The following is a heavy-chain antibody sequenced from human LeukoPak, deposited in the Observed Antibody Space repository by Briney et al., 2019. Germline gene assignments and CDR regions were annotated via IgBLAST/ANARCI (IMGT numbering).Heavy chain of an antibody. CDR1: GFTFSSYG. J-gene: IGHJ4*02. D-gene: IGHD3-22*01. V-gene: IGHV3-33*06. CDR2: IWYDGNNK. CDR3: AKDLPYYYDSSGYYPY. Sequence: GGSLRLSCAASGFTFSSYGMHWVRQAPGKGLEWVAVIWYDGNNKYYADSVKGRFTISRDNSKNTLYLQMNSLRAEDTAVYYCAKDLPYYYDSSGYYPYWGQGTLVTVSS.